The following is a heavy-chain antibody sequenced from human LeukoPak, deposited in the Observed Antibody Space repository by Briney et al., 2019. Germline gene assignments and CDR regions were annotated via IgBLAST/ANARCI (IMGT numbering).Heavy chain of an antibody. CDR2: ISSSGSTI. V-gene: IGHV3-48*03. J-gene: IGHJ4*02. D-gene: IGHD3-22*01. Sequence: GGSLRLSCAASRFTFSSFAMSWVRQAPGKGPEWVSYISSSGSTIYYADSVKGRFTISRDNAKNSLYLQMNSLRAEDTAVYYCARARGTMIVVAHGTYWGQGTLVTVSS. CDR1: RFTFSSFA. CDR3: ARARGTMIVVAHGTY.